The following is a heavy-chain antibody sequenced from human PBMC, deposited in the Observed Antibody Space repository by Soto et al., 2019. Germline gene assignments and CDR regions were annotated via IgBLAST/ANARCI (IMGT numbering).Heavy chain of an antibody. D-gene: IGHD4-4*01. CDR3: AATKGYSNYGVDY. CDR2: INHSGST. CDR1: GGSFSGYY. J-gene: IGHJ4*02. Sequence: SETLSLTCAVYGGSFSGYYWSRIRQPPGKGLEWIGEINHSGSTNYNPSLKSRVTISVDTSKNQFSLKLSSVTAADTAVYYCAATKGYSNYGVDYWGQGTLVTVSS. V-gene: IGHV4-34*01.